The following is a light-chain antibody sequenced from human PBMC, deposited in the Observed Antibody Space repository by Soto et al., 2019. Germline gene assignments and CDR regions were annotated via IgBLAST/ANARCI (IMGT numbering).Light chain of an antibody. CDR1: QSISSW. Sequence: DIQMTQSPSTLSASVGDRVTITCRASQSISSWLDWYQQKPGKAPKLLIYDAPSLECGVPSRFSGSGSGTEFTLTISSLQPDDFAPCYCQQYNSYPWTFGQGTKVEIK. J-gene: IGKJ1*01. V-gene: IGKV1-5*01. CDR3: QQYNSYPWT. CDR2: DAP.